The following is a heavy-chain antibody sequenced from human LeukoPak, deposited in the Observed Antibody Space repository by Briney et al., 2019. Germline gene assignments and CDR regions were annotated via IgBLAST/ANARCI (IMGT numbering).Heavy chain of an antibody. V-gene: IGHV1-2*02. CDR3: ARVYSIRSFDY. D-gene: IGHD2-15*01. CDR1: GYTFTGYY. CDR2: INPNSGDT. Sequence: GASVKVSCKASGYTFTGYYMHWVRQAPGQGLEWMGWINPNSGDTNYAQKFQGRVTMTRDTSINTAYMELTRLTSDDTAVYYCARVYSIRSFDYWGQGTLVTLSS. J-gene: IGHJ4*02.